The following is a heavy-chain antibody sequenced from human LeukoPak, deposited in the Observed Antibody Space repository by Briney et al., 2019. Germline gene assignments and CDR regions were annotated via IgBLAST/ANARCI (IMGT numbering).Heavy chain of an antibody. D-gene: IGHD6-13*01. CDR2: ISYDGSNK. J-gene: IGHJ4*02. V-gene: IGHV3-30*04. Sequence: GGSLRLSCAASGFTLSSYAMHWVRQAPGKGLEWVAVISYDGSNKYYADSVKGRFTISRDNSKNTLYLQMNSLRAEDTAVYYCARDLMGPGAAAGTLIDYWGQGTLVTVSS. CDR1: GFTLSSYA. CDR3: ARDLMGPGAAAGTLIDY.